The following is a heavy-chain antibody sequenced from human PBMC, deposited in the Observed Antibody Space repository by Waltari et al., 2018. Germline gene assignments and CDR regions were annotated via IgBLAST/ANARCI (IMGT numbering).Heavy chain of an antibody. J-gene: IGHJ6*02. Sequence: EVQLVESGGGLVQPGGSLRLSCAASGFTFSSYSMNWVRRAPGKGLEWVSYISSSSSTIYYADSVKGRFTISRDNAKNSLYLQMNSLRAEDTAVYYCARDRSGYYYYYGMDVWGQGTTVTVSS. CDR2: ISSSSSTI. V-gene: IGHV3-48*01. CDR3: ARDRSGYYYYYGMDV. CDR1: GFTFSSYS.